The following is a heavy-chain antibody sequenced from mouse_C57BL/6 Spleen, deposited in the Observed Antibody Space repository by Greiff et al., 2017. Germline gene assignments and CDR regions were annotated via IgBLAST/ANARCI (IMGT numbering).Heavy chain of an antibody. V-gene: IGHV1-52*01. J-gene: IGHJ2*01. CDR2: IDPSDNET. Sequence: VQLQQPGAELVRPGSSVKLSCKASGYTLTSYWMHWVKQRPIQGLEWIGNIDPSDNETHYNQKFKDKATLTVDKSSSTAYMQLSSLTSEDSAVYYCARGGTTVERFDYWGQGTTLTVSS. CDR3: ARGGTTVERFDY. CDR1: GYTLTSYW. D-gene: IGHD1-1*01.